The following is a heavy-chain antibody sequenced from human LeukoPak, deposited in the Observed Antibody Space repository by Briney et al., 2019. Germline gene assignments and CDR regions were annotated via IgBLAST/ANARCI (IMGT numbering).Heavy chain of an antibody. J-gene: IGHJ6*03. Sequence: ASVKVSCKASGHTFTSYYMHWVRQAPGQGLEWMGIINPSGGSTSYAQKFQGRVTMTRDMSTSTVYMELSSLRSEDTAVYYCARDPFGYCSSTSCYTYYYYMDVWGKGTTVTVSS. V-gene: IGHV1-46*01. CDR3: ARDPFGYCSSTSCYTYYYYMDV. CDR1: GHTFTSYY. CDR2: INPSGGST. D-gene: IGHD2-2*02.